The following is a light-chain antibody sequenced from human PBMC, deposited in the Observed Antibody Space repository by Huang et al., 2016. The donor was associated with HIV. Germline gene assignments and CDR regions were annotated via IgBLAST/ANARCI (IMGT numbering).Light chain of an antibody. V-gene: IGKV3-15*01. Sequence: EIVMTQSPATLSVSPGGRATLSCRASQSVSSNLAWYQQKPGQAPRLLSYGASTRATEIPARCSGSGSGTEFTLTISSLQSEDFAVYYCQQYNNWPPRPGRNPITFGQGTRLEIK. CDR2: GAS. CDR1: QSVSSN. CDR3: QQYNNWPPRPGRNPIT. J-gene: IGKJ5*01.